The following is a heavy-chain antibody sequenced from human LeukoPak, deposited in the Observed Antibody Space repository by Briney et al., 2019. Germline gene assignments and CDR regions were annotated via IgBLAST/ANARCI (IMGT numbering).Heavy chain of an antibody. Sequence: GGSLRLSCAASGFTFGSYSMNWVRQAPGKGLEWVSYISSSGSTIYYADSVKGRFTISRDNAKNSLYLQMNSLRAEDTAVYYCARDDLGTSYYYGMDVWGQGTTVTVSS. CDR2: ISSSGSTI. CDR3: ARDDLGTSYYYGMDV. D-gene: IGHD3/OR15-3a*01. V-gene: IGHV3-48*01. J-gene: IGHJ6*02. CDR1: GFTFGSYS.